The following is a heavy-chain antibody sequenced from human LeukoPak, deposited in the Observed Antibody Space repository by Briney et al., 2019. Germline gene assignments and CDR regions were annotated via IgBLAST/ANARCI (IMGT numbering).Heavy chain of an antibody. Sequence: ASVKVSCKASGGTFNSYAISWVRQAPGQGLEWMGEIIPIFGTTNYAQKFQGRVTITADESTSTAYMELSSLRSEDTAVYYCAREVENWFDPWGQGTLVTVSS. CDR3: AREVENWFDP. V-gene: IGHV1-69*13. CDR1: GGTFNSYA. J-gene: IGHJ5*02. CDR2: IIPIFGTT.